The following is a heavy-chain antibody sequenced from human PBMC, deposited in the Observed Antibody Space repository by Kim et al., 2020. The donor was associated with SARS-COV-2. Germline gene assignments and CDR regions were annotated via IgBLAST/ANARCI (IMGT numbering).Heavy chain of an antibody. J-gene: IGHJ2*01. D-gene: IGHD3-22*01. Sequence: SLKSRVPIAVDTSKTQFSLKLSSVTAADTAVYYCAAVDSSGYYYHWYFDLWGRGTLVTVSS. CDR3: AAVDSSGYYYHWYFDL. V-gene: IGHV4-39*01.